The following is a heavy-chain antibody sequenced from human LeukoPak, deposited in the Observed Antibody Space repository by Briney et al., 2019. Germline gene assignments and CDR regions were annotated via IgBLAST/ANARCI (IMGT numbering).Heavy chain of an antibody. CDR1: GGSISSGSYY. CDR3: ARGASSGYYGGFDY. J-gene: IGHJ4*02. V-gene: IGHV4-61*02. D-gene: IGHD3-22*01. CDR2: IYTSGST. Sequence: PSETLSLTCTVSGGSISSGSYYWSWIRQPAGKGLEWIGRIYTSGSTNYNPSLKSRVTISVDTSKNQFSLKLSSVTAADTAVYYCARGASSGYYGGFDYWGQGILVTVSS.